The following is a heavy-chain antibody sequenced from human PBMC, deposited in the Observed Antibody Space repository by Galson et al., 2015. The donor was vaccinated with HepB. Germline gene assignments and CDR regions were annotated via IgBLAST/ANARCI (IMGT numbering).Heavy chain of an antibody. CDR1: GFTFSSFA. J-gene: IGHJ4*02. V-gene: IGHV3-30*04. D-gene: IGHD1-1*01. CDR2: ISGDGKTT. CDR3: ARDFNWNYDY. Sequence: SLRLSCAASGFTFSSFAMHWVRQAPGKGLGWVAVISGDGKTTFYADSVRGRFTISRDNSKNTLFLQMHSLRPEDTAVYYCARDFNWNYDYWGQGTLVTVSS.